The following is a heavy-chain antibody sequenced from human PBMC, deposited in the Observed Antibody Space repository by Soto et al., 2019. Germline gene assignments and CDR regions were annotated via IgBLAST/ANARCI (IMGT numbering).Heavy chain of an antibody. CDR1: GFTFSSYA. CDR2: ISGSGGST. D-gene: IGHD6-13*01. Sequence: GGSLRLSCAASGFTFSSYAMSWVRQAPGKGLEWVSAISGSGGSTYYADSVKGRFTISRDNSKNTLYLQMNSLRAEDTAVYYCAKDSFGQGDSSSWYYWGQGTLVTVSS. CDR3: AKDSFGQGDSSSWYY. J-gene: IGHJ4*02. V-gene: IGHV3-23*01.